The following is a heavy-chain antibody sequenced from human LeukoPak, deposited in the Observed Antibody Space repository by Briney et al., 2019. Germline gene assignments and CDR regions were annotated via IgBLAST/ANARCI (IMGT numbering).Heavy chain of an antibody. V-gene: IGHV4-59*01. J-gene: IGHJ5*02. D-gene: IGHD6-13*01. Sequence: PSETLSLTFTVSGGSISSYYWSSIRQTPGKGVEWVGYTYYSERANSNPSPKSRVTISVGTSTNQFSLKLSSVTAADTAVYYCARENKWGIAAAGMLPDNWFDPWGQGTLVTVFS. CDR1: GGSISSYY. CDR3: ARENKWGIAAAGMLPDNWFDP. CDR2: TYYSERA.